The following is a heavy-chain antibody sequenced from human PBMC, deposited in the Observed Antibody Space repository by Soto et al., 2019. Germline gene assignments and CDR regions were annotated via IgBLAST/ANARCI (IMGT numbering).Heavy chain of an antibody. CDR3: AKDKFGYSSTWYSPGFDY. CDR2: ISGRGDSA. D-gene: IGHD6-13*01. CDR1: GFMFSSYV. V-gene: IGHV3-23*01. J-gene: IGHJ4*02. Sequence: GGSLRLSCTASGFMFSSYVLSWVRQAPGNGLEWVSGISGRGDSANYADSVKGRFTISRDNSKNMVYLQMNSLRAEDTALYYCAKDKFGYSSTWYSPGFDYWGQGTLVTVSS.